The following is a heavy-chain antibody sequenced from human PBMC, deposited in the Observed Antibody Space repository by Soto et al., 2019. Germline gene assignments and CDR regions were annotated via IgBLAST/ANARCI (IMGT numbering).Heavy chain of an antibody. Sequence: EVQLVETGGGLVQPGGSLRLSCAASGFTFSSNDMHWVRQATGKGLEWVSAIGTAGDTYYPGSVKGRFTISRENAKNSLYLQMNSLRAGDTAVYYCARVVAVAADYWYFDLWGRGTLVTVSS. J-gene: IGHJ2*01. CDR3: ARVVAVAADYWYFDL. V-gene: IGHV3-13*01. CDR2: IGTAGDT. D-gene: IGHD6-19*01. CDR1: GFTFSSND.